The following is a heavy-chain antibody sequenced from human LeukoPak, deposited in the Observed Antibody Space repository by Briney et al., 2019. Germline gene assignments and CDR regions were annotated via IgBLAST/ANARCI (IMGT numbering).Heavy chain of an antibody. D-gene: IGHD3-3*01. CDR2: LYHSGST. CDR3: ARQGDSTKGYYLDWFDP. J-gene: IGHJ5*02. CDR1: GGSFSGYY. V-gene: IGHV4-34*01. Sequence: SETLSLTCAAYGGSFSGYYWSWIRQPPGKGPEWIGTLYHSGSTHYNPSLESRITISVDTSKNQFSLKLYSVTAADTAVYYCARQGDSTKGYYLDWFDPWGQGTLVIVSS.